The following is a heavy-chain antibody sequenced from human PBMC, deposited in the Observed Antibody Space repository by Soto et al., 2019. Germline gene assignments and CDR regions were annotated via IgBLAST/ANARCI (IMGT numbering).Heavy chain of an antibody. CDR3: ALGQYYYGSGSYIKPFDP. V-gene: IGHV1-3*01. CDR1: GYTFTSYA. D-gene: IGHD3-10*01. J-gene: IGHJ5*02. CDR2: INAGNGNT. Sequence: ASVKVSCKASGYTFTSYAMHWVRQAPGQRLEWMGWINAGNGNTKYSQKFQGRVTITRDTSASTAYMELSSLRSEDTAVYYCALGQYYYGSGSYIKPFDPWGQGTLVTVSS.